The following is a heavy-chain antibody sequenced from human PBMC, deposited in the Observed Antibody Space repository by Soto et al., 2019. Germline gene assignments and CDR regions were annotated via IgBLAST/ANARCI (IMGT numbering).Heavy chain of an antibody. V-gene: IGHV4-59*12. D-gene: IGHD2-2*01. CDR2: IYYSGST. J-gene: IGHJ5*02. CDR3: ARASLGYCSSTSCRSNWFDP. CDR1: GGSIISYY. Sequence: SETLSLTCTVSGGSIISYYWIWIRQPTGKGLEWIGYIYYSGSTNYNPSLKSRVTISVDTSKNQFSLKLSSVTAADTAVYYCARASLGYCSSTSCRSNWFDPWGQGTLLTVSS.